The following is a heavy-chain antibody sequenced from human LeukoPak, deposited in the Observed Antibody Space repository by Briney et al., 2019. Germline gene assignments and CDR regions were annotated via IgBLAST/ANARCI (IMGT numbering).Heavy chain of an antibody. Sequence: SETLSLTCAVYGGSFSGYYWSWIRQPPGKGLEWIGEINHSGSTNYNPSLKSRVTISVDTSKNQFSLKLSSVTAADTAVYYCARGPAYYDYVWGSYRSYYFDCWGQGTLVTVSS. J-gene: IGHJ4*02. CDR2: INHSGST. CDR1: GGSFSGYY. D-gene: IGHD3-16*02. CDR3: ARGPAYYDYVWGSYRSYYFDC. V-gene: IGHV4-34*01.